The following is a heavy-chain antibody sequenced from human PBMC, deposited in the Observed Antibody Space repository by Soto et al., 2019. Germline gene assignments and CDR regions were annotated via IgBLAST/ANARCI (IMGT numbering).Heavy chain of an antibody. Sequence: EVQLVESGGGLVQPGGSLRLSCAASGLTFSSYWMHWLRQAPGKGLVWVSRINSDGSSTSYADSVKVRFTISRDNAKNTLYLQMNSLRAEDTAVYYCASQAVGTSTSAGYCGQGTLVTVSS. J-gene: IGHJ4*02. CDR1: GLTFSSYW. D-gene: IGHD1-26*01. V-gene: IGHV3-74*01. CDR3: ASQAVGTSTSAGY. CDR2: INSDGSST.